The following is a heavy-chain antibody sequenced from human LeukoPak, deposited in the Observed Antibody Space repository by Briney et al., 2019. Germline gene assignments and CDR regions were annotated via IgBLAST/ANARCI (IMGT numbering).Heavy chain of an antibody. D-gene: IGHD3-10*01. CDR3: ARDTRHGSGNNY. Sequence: GGSLRLSCAASGFTFSSYSMNWVRQAPGKGLEWVSSISSSSSYIYYADSVKGRFTISRDNAENSLYLQMNSLRAEDTAVYYCARDTRHGSGNNYWGQGTLVTVSS. CDR2: ISSSSSYI. V-gene: IGHV3-21*01. CDR1: GFTFSSYS. J-gene: IGHJ4*02.